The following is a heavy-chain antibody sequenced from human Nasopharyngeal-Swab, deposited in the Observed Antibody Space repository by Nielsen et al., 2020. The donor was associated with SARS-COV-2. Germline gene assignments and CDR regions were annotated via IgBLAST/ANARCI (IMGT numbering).Heavy chain of an antibody. CDR3: VYGCSGGSCYSGYYYGMDV. V-gene: IGHV4-30-2*01. CDR2: IYHSGST. J-gene: IGHJ6*02. Sequence: SETLSLTCAVSGGSISSGGYSWSWIRQPPGKGLEWIGYIYHSGSTYYNPSLKSRVTISVDTSKNQFSLKLSSVTAADTAVYYCVYGCSGGSCYSGYYYGMDVWGQGTTVTVSS. D-gene: IGHD2-15*01. CDR1: GGSISSGGYS.